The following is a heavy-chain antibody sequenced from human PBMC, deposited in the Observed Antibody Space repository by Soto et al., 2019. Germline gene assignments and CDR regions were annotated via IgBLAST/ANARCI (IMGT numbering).Heavy chain of an antibody. CDR2: ISWNSGSI. Sequence: EVQLVESGGGLVQPGRSLRLSCAASGFTFDDYAMHWGRQAPGKGLEWVSGISWNSGSIGYADSVKGRFTISRDNAKNSLHLQMNSLRAEDTALYYCARSQLVWGKNYFDYWGQGTLVTVSS. CDR1: GFTFDDYA. V-gene: IGHV3-9*01. J-gene: IGHJ4*02. D-gene: IGHD6-13*01. CDR3: ARSQLVWGKNYFDY.